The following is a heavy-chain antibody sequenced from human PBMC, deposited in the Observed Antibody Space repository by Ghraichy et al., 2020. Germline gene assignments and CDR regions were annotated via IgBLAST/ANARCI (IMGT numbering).Heavy chain of an antibody. J-gene: IGHJ5*02. CDR2: ISAYNGNT. Sequence: ASVKVSCKASGYTFTSYGISWVRQAPGQGLEWMGWISAYNGNTNYAQKLQGRVTMTTDTSTSTAYMELRSLRSDDTAVYYCARDRGGSYRANWFDPWGQGTLVTVSS. CDR1: GYTFTSYG. V-gene: IGHV1-18*04. D-gene: IGHD1-26*01. CDR3: ARDRGGSYRANWFDP.